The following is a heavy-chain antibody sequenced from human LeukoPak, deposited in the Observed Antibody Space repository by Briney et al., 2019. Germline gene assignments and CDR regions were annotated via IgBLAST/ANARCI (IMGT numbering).Heavy chain of an antibody. CDR1: GGSISSGSYY. D-gene: IGHD3-16*01. V-gene: IGHV4-61*02. Sequence: SETLSLTCTVSGGSISSGSYYWSWLRQPAGKGLEWIGRIYTSGSTNYNPSLKSRVTISVDTSKNQFSLKLSSVTAADTAVYYCARMVRRTFHFDYWGQGTLVTVSS. CDR3: ARMVRRTFHFDY. J-gene: IGHJ4*02. CDR2: IYTSGST.